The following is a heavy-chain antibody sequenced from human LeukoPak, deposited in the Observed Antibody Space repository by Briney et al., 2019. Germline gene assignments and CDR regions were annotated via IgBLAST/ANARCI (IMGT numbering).Heavy chain of an antibody. CDR2: ISSSSSYI. D-gene: IGHD1-26*01. J-gene: IGHJ4*02. CDR1: GFTFSSYA. V-gene: IGHV3-21*01. Sequence: GGSLRLSCAASGFTFSSYAMSWVRQAPGKGLEWVSSISSSSSYIYYADSVKGRFTISRDNAKNSLYLQMNSLRAEDTAVYYCARVARGSYYFDYWGQGTLVTVSS. CDR3: ARVARGSYYFDY.